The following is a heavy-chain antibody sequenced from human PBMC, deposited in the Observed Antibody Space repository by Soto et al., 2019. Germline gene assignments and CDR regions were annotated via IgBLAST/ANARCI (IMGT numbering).Heavy chain of an antibody. CDR2: ISAYNGNT. CDR1: GYTFTSYG. CDR3: ARDPLTTVTTIWFDP. J-gene: IGHJ5*02. D-gene: IGHD4-17*01. V-gene: IGHV1-18*01. Sequence: QVQLVQSGAEVKKPGASVKVSCKASGYTFTSYGISWVRQAPGQGLEWMGWISAYNGNTNYAQKLQGRVTMTTDTSTSTAYMELRILISDDTAVYYCARDPLTTVTTIWFDPWGQGTLVTVSS.